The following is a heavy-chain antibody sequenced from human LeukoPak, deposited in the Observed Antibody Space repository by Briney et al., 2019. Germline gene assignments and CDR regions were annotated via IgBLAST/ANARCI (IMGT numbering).Heavy chain of an antibody. CDR2: ISYDGSNK. V-gene: IGHV3-30*04. D-gene: IGHD6-13*01. J-gene: IGHJ4*02. CDR3: ARNTRQQLAIDY. Sequence: GGSLRLSCAASGFTFSSYAMHWVRQAPGKGLEWVAVISYDGSNKYYTDSVKGRFTISRDNSKNTLYLQMNSLRAEDTAVYYCARNTRQQLAIDYWGQGTLVTVSS. CDR1: GFTFSSYA.